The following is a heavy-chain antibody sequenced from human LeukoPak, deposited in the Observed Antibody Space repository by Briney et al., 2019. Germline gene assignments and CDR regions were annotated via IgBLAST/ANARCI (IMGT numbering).Heavy chain of an antibody. CDR2: IYYSGST. Sequence: SETLSLTCAVYGGSFSGYYWGWIRQPPGKGLEWIGSIYYSGSTYYNPSLKSRVTISVDTSKNQFSLKLSSVTAADTAVYYCARDVKYYDFWSGYSYAFDIWGQGTMVTVSS. V-gene: IGHV4-34*01. CDR3: ARDVKYYDFWSGYSYAFDI. J-gene: IGHJ3*02. CDR1: GGSFSGYY. D-gene: IGHD3-3*01.